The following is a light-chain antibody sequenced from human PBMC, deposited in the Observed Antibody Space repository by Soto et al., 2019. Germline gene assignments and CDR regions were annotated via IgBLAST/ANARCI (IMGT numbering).Light chain of an antibody. CDR3: SSYARRNTLYV. V-gene: IGLV2-8*01. CDR2: EVS. CDR1: SSDVGGYNY. Sequence: QSALTQPPSASGSPGQSVTISCTGTSSDVGGYNYVSWYQQHPGKAPKLMIYEVSKRPSGVPGRFSGSKSGNTASLTVSGLQAEDEADYYCSSYARRNTLYVFGTGTKVTVL. J-gene: IGLJ1*01.